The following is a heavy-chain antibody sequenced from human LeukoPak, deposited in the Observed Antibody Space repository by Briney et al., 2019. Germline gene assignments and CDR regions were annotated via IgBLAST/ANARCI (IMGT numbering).Heavy chain of an antibody. V-gene: IGHV3-21*01. CDR2: TSSSSSYI. J-gene: IGHJ6*03. CDR3: ARYDGGYYYYYMDV. Sequence: GGSLRLSCAASGFTFSSYSMNWVRQAPGKGLEWVSSTSSSSSYIYYADSVKGRFTISRDNAKNSLYLQMNSLRAEDTAVYYCARYDGGYYYYYMDVWGKGTTVTVSS. CDR1: GFTFSSYS. D-gene: IGHD3-16*01.